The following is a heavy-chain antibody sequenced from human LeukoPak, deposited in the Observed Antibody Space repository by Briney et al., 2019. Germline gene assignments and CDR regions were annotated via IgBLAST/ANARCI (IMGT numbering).Heavy chain of an antibody. CDR2: MYYSGNT. CDR1: GGSISGYN. Sequence: PSETLSLTCTVSGGSISGYNWSWIRQTPGMTLEWIGYMYYSGNTNHNPSLKSRVTISVDTSKSQFSLKLRFVTAADTAVYYCARAGYDFWSGYRGPDYFDSWGQGTLVTVSS. CDR3: ARAGYDFWSGYRGPDYFDS. V-gene: IGHV4-59*01. J-gene: IGHJ4*02. D-gene: IGHD3-3*01.